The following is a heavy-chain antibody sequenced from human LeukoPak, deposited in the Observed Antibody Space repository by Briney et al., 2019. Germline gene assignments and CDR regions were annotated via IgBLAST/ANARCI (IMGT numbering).Heavy chain of an antibody. J-gene: IGHJ6*03. CDR3: AKTYYDILTGYGGPYYVDV. CDR1: GGSISSSSYY. Sequence: PSETLSLTCTVSGGSISSSSYYWGWIRQPPGKGLEWIGSIYYSGSTYYNPSLKSRVTISVDTSKNQFSLKLSSVTAADTAVYYCAKTYYDILTGYGGPYYVDVWGKGTTVTVSS. V-gene: IGHV4-39*07. CDR2: IYYSGST. D-gene: IGHD3-9*01.